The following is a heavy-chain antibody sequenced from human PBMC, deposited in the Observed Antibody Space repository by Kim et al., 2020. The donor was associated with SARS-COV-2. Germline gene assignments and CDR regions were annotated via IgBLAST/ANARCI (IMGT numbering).Heavy chain of an antibody. CDR3: ARLSGDGYNLFDS. Sequence: GESLKISCKASGYSFTNYWIGWVRQMPGKGLEWMGLIYPGDFDTRYSPSFQGQVTISADKSISTAYLQWNSLKASDTAMYYCARLSGDGYNLFDSWGQGILVTVSS. J-gene: IGHJ4*02. V-gene: IGHV5-51*01. CDR2: IYPGDFDT. CDR1: GYSFTNYW. D-gene: IGHD5-12*01.